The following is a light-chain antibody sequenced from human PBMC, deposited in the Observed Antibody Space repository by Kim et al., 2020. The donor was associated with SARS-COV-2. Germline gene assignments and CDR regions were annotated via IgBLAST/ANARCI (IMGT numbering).Light chain of an antibody. V-gene: IGKV3-15*01. Sequence: VTQGKTATLPCRSRQSISNNLAWYQQKPGQAPNLLIYGASTRSTGLPARFSGSGSGTHFTLTISSLQSEDLSVYYCQQYNNWPLYSFGQGTKLEI. CDR1: QSISNN. CDR2: GAS. J-gene: IGKJ2*01. CDR3: QQYNNWPLYS.